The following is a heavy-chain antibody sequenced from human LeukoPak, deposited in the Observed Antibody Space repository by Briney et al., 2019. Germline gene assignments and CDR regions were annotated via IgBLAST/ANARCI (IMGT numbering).Heavy chain of an antibody. CDR1: GFILSTHG. CDR2: MWYDGSRE. CDR3: ARDLSFGSLDF. D-gene: IGHD1-26*01. Sequence: GGSLRLSCAASGFILSTHGMHWVRQAPGKGLEWVAGMWYDGSREDYADSVKGRFTISRDMSKNTLNLQMNSLRVEDTAMFYCARDLSFGSLDFRGQGTLVTVSS. J-gene: IGHJ4*02. V-gene: IGHV3-33*01.